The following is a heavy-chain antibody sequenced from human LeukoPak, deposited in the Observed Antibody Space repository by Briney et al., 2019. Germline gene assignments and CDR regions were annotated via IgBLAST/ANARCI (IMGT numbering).Heavy chain of an antibody. J-gene: IGHJ4*02. Sequence: SVKVSCKASGGTFSSYAISWVRQAPGQGLEWMGRIIPIFGTANYAQKFQGGVTITTDESTSTAYMELSSLRSEDTAVYYCARSQTAILLFFDYWGQGTLVTVSS. CDR3: ARSQTAILLFFDY. CDR2: IIPIFGTA. CDR1: GGTFSSYA. D-gene: IGHD2-21*02. V-gene: IGHV1-69*05.